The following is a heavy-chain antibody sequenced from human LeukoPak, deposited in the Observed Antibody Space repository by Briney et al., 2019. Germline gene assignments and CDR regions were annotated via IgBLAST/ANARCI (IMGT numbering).Heavy chain of an antibody. CDR3: ARGRNIVVVVGGFDY. CDR2: INHSGST. CDR1: GGSFSGYY. D-gene: IGHD2-15*01. Sequence: SETLSLTCAVYGGSFSGYYWSWIRQPPGKGLEWIGEINHSGSTNYNPSLKSRVTISVDTSKNQFSLKLSFVTAADTAVYYCARGRNIVVVVGGFDYWGQGTLVTVSS. V-gene: IGHV4-34*01. J-gene: IGHJ4*02.